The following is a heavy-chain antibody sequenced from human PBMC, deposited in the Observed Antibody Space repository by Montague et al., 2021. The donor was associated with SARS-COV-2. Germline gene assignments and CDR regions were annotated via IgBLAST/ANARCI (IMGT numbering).Heavy chain of an antibody. CDR1: GFTFSSYD. J-gene: IGHJ6*02. CDR3: ARGETYYYGSGSYFNLRYYYGMDV. D-gene: IGHD3-10*01. V-gene: IGHV3-13*04. Sequence: SLRLSYAASGFTFSSYDMHWVRQAPGKGLEWVSAIGTAGDTYYPGSVKGRFTISRENAKNSLYLQMNSLRAGDTAVYYCARGETYYYGSGSYFNLRYYYGMDVWGQGTTVTVSS. CDR2: IGTAGDT.